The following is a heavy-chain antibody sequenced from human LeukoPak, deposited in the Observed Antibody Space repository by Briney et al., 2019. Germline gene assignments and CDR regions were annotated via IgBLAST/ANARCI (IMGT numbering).Heavy chain of an antibody. J-gene: IGHJ4*02. V-gene: IGHV4-39*01. CDR3: ARHGRILTGFDY. D-gene: IGHD3-9*01. CDR1: GGSISSSSYY. Sequence: SETLSLTCTVSGGSISSSSYYWGWIRQPPGKGLEWIGSIYYSGSTYYNPSLKSRVTISVDTSKNQFSLKLSSVTAADTAVYYCARHGRILTGFDYCGQGTLVTVSS. CDR2: IYYSGST.